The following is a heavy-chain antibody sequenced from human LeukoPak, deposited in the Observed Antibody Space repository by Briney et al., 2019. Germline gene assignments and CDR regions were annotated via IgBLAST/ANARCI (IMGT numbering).Heavy chain of an antibody. V-gene: IGHV1-46*01. Sequence: ASVKVSCKASRATFSNYAISWVRQAPGQGLEWMGIINPSGGSTSYAQKFQGRVTMTRDMSTSTVYMELSSLRSEDTAFYYCARLPRGDWGQGTLVTVSS. CDR1: RATFSNYA. CDR2: INPSGGST. J-gene: IGHJ4*02. CDR3: ARLPRGD.